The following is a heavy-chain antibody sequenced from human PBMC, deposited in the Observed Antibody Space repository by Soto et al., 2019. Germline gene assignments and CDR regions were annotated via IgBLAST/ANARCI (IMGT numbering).Heavy chain of an antibody. CDR3: ASNYDSSGYRSYYYYGMDV. J-gene: IGHJ6*02. D-gene: IGHD3-22*01. CDR2: ISYDGSNK. V-gene: IGHV3-30-3*01. CDR1: GFTFSSYA. Sequence: GGSVRLSCAASGFTFSSYAMHWVRQAPGKGLEWVAVISYDGSNKYYADSVKGRFTISRDNSKNTLYLQMNSLRAEDTAVYYCASNYDSSGYRSYYYYGMDVWGQGTTVTVSS.